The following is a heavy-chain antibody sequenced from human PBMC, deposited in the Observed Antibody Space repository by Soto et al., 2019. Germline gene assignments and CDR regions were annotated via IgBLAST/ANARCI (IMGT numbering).Heavy chain of an antibody. Sequence: ASVKVSCKGAGYTFTNQYMHWGRQAPGQGLEWMGIISPLGGSTNYAEKFQGRVTMTRDTSTSTVYMELSSLRFEDTAVYYCASSTYYYDSSGSYWGQGTLVTVSS. CDR3: ASSTYYYDSSGSY. D-gene: IGHD3-22*01. J-gene: IGHJ4*02. CDR1: GYTFTNQY. CDR2: ISPLGGST. V-gene: IGHV1-46*03.